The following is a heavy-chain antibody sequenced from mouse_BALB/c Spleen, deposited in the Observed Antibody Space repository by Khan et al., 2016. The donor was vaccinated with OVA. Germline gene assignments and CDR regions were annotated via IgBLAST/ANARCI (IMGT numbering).Heavy chain of an antibody. CDR1: GFSLTSYG. J-gene: IGHJ4*01. D-gene: IGHD2-4*01. CDR2: IWSDGKT. Sequence: QVQLKESGPGLVAPSQSLSITCTVSGFSLTSYGVHWVRQPPGKGLEWLVVIWSDGKTTYNSTLKSRLSISKDNSKSQVFLKMNSLQNDDTASYYCARNTHMITRVMDYWGQGTSVTVSS. CDR3: ARNTHMITRVMDY. V-gene: IGHV2-6*02.